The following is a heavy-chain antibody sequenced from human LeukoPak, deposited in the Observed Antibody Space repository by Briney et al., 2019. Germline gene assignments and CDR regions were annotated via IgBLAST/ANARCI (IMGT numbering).Heavy chain of an antibody. J-gene: IGHJ4*02. V-gene: IGHV4-4*09. Sequence: PSETLSLTCTVSGGSISSYYWSWIRQPPGKGLEWIGYIYTSGSTNYNPSLKSRVTISVDTSKNQFPLKLSSVTAADTAVYYCARGGPRGAARPGYFDYWGQGTLVTVSS. CDR2: IYTSGST. CDR3: ARGGPRGAARPGYFDY. D-gene: IGHD6-6*01. CDR1: GGSISSYY.